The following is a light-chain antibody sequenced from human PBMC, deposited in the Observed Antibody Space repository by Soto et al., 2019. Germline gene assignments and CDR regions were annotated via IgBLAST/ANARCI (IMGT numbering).Light chain of an antibody. CDR3: QQYGSSPFT. CDR1: QSVSSSY. V-gene: IGKV3-20*01. Sequence: EIVLTQSPGTLSLSPGERATLSCRASQSVSSSYLAWYRQKPGQAPGLLIYGASSRATGIPDRFSGSGSGTDFTLTISRLEPEDFAVYYCQQYGSSPFTFGPGTKVDIK. CDR2: GAS. J-gene: IGKJ3*01.